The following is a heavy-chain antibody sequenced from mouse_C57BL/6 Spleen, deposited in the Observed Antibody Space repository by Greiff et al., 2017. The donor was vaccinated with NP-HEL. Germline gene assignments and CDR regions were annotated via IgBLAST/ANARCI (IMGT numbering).Heavy chain of an antibody. CDR3: ASYCYGSSYSPDAMDY. Sequence: EVQLQQSVAELVRPGASVKLSCTASGFTFKNTYMHWVKQRPEQGLEWIGRIDPATGNTKYAPKFQGKATMTADTSSNTAYLQLSSLTSEDTAIYYCASYCYGSSYSPDAMDYWGQGTSVTVSS. D-gene: IGHD1-1*01. CDR1: GFTFKNTY. CDR2: IDPATGNT. J-gene: IGHJ4*01. V-gene: IGHV14-3*01.